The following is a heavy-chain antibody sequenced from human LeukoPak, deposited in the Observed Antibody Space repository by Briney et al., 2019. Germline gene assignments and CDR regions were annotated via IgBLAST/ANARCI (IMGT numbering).Heavy chain of an antibody. Sequence: GGSLRLSCAASGFTFSSYGMHWVRQAPGKGLEWVALIWYDGNNKYYADSVKGRFTISRDNSKNTLYLQMNSLRAEDTAVYYCARAPSYGDYVYWGQGTLVTVSS. V-gene: IGHV3-33*01. CDR2: IWYDGNNK. J-gene: IGHJ4*02. CDR3: ARAPSYGDYVY. D-gene: IGHD4-17*01. CDR1: GFTFSSYG.